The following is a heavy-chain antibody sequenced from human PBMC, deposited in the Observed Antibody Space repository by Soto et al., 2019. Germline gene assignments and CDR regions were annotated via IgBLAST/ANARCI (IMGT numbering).Heavy chain of an antibody. D-gene: IGHD6-6*01. CDR2: IYYDGTNK. J-gene: IGHJ6*02. V-gene: IGHV3-33*01. Sequence: GGSLRLSCAASGFAFSNYGMHWVRQAPGKGLEWVALIYYDGTNKYYEDSVKGRFTISRDNSKNTLYLQMNSLRAEDTAVYYCARDPSYSISSYQSLYGMDVWGPGTTVTVYS. CDR1: GFAFSNYG. CDR3: ARDPSYSISSYQSLYGMDV.